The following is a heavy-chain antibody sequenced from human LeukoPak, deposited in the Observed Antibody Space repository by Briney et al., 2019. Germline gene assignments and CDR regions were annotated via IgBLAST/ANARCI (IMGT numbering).Heavy chain of an antibody. J-gene: IGHJ4*02. CDR1: GFTFSNYA. CDR3: AKPAKTDYADY. Sequence: GGSLRLSCAASGFTFSNYAMNWVRQAPGKGLEWVSAISGSGGNTYYADSVKGRFTISRDNSKNTLYLQMNSLRAEDMALYYCAKPAKTDYADYWGQGTLVTVSS. D-gene: IGHD1-14*01. V-gene: IGHV3-23*01. CDR2: ISGSGGNT.